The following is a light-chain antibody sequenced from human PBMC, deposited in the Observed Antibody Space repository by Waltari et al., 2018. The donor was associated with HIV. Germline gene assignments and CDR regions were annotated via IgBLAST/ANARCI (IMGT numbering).Light chain of an antibody. V-gene: IGLV2-11*01. J-gene: IGLJ3*02. CDR2: DVS. CDR3: CSYAGSYTWV. Sequence: QSALTQPRSVSGSPGQSVTISCTGTSSDVGGSNYVSWYQQHPGKAPKLWIYDVSKRPSGVPDRFSGSKSGNTASLTISGLQAEDESDYYCCSYAGSYTWVFCGGTKLTVL. CDR1: SSDVGGSNY.